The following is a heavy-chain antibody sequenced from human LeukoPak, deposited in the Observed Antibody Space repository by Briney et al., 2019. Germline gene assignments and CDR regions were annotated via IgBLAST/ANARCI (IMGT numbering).Heavy chain of an antibody. D-gene: IGHD3-9*01. CDR1: GYTFTGYY. CDR2: INPNSGGT. V-gene: IGHV1-2*02. J-gene: IGHJ5*02. CDR3: ARSGGSYYDILTGYPRGVSYWFDP. Sequence: ASVRVSCKASGYTFTGYYMHWVRQAPGQGLEWMGWINPNSGGTNYAQKFQGGVTMTRDTSISTAYMELSRLRSDDTAVYYCARSGGSYYDILTGYPRGVSYWFDPWGQGTLVTVSS.